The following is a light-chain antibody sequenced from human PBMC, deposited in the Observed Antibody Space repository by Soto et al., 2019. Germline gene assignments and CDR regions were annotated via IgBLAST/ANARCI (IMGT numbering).Light chain of an antibody. J-gene: IGKJ3*01. CDR2: GAS. CDR1: QSVNSK. V-gene: IGKV3-15*01. Sequence: IIMTQSPDSLSVFPGERASLSCRARQSVNSKLAWYQQKPGQAPRLVIYGASTRATGIPARFSGSGSGTEFTLTISSLQSEDFAVYFCQHRLGP. CDR3: QHR.